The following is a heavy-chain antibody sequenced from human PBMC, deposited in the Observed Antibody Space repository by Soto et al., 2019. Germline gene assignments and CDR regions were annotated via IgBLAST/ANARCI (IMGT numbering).Heavy chain of an antibody. CDR2: IIPLFGTT. CDR1: GDTFNTYG. V-gene: IGHV1-69*13. J-gene: IGHJ5*02. CDR3: ARARGTNWYNWFDA. Sequence: GASVKVSCKASGDTFNTYGISWVRQAPGQGIEWMGGIIPLFGTTNYAHKFKGRVTINADESTNTGYMELSSLRFEDTSIYYCARARGTNWYNWFDAWGQGTLVTVSS. D-gene: IGHD1-26*01.